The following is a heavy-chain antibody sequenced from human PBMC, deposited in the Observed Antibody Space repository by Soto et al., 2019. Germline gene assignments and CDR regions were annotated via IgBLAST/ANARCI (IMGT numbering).Heavy chain of an antibody. CDR2: IYHSGST. V-gene: IGHV4-30-2*01. J-gene: IGHJ6*02. CDR3: ARGGDVDTHYYYYGMDV. CDR1: GGSISSGGYS. Sequence: PSETLSLTCAVSGGSISSGGYSWSWIRQPPGKGLEWIGYIYHSGSTYYNPSLKSRVTISVDRSKNQFSLKLSSVTAADTAVYYCARGGDVDTHYYYYGMDVWGQGTTVTVSS. D-gene: IGHD5-18*01.